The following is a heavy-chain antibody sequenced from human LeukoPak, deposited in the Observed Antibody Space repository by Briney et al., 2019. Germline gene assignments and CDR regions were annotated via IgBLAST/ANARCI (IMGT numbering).Heavy chain of an antibody. J-gene: IGHJ4*02. CDR3: AKDLAGYSYGSLGY. CDR2: ISWNSGSI. V-gene: IGHV3-9*01. CDR1: GFTFDDYA. Sequence: GRSLRLSCAASGFTFDDYAMHWVRQAPGEGLEWVSGISWNSGSIGYADSVKRRFTISRDNAKNSLYLQMNSLRAEDTAFYYCAKDLAGYSYGSLGYWGQGTLVTVSS. D-gene: IGHD5-18*01.